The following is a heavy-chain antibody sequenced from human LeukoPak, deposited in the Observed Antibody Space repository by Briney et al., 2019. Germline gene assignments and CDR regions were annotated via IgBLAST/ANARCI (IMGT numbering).Heavy chain of an antibody. CDR1: GFTFSNAW. D-gene: IGHD1-26*01. CDR2: IKSKTDGGTT. CDR3: TTFSWRGIVGATLRDY. J-gene: IGHJ4*02. Sequence: GGSLRLSCAASGFTFSNAWMSWVRQAPGKGLEWVGRIKSKTDGGTTDYAAPVKGRFTISRDDSKNTLYLQMNSLKTEDTAVYYCTTFSWRGIVGATLRDYWGQGTLVTVSS. V-gene: IGHV3-15*01.